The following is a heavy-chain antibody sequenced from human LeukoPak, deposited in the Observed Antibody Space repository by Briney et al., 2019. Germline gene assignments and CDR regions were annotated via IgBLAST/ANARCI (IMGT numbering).Heavy chain of an antibody. CDR1: GFTFSSFG. Sequence: GGSLRLSCEASGFTFSSFGMHWVRQAPGRGLEWVALISYDGANKYYAGSVKGRFTISRDNSKNTLYLQMNSLTAEDTAVYYCARGPISSLAFDYWGQGTLVTVSS. V-gene: IGHV3-30*03. CDR3: ARGPISSLAFDY. J-gene: IGHJ4*02. CDR2: ISYDGANK. D-gene: IGHD3-16*02.